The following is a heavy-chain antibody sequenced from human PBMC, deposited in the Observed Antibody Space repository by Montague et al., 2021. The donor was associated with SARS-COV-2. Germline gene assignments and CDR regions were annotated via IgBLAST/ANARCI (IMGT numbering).Heavy chain of an antibody. CDR2: IYYSGST. D-gene: IGHD5-24*01. CDR3: ARQERRCLQLTPGAFDI. CDR1: GGSISSYY. J-gene: IGHJ3*02. V-gene: IGHV4-59*08. Sequence: SETLSLTCTVSGGSISSYYWSWIRQPPGKELEWIGYIYYSGSTNYNPSLKSRVTILADTSKNQFSLKLSSATAADTAVYYCARQERRCLQLTPGAFDIWGQGTMVTVSS.